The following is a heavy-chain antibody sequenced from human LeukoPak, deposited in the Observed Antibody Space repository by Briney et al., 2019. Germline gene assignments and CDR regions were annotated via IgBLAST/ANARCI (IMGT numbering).Heavy chain of an antibody. J-gene: IGHJ4*02. Sequence: GGSLRLSCAASGFTFSSNGMHWVRQTPGKGLAWVAFTRYDESKTFYGDSVRGRFTISRDNSKNTLYLQMNSLTTDDSAVYYCAKARYSGSPALDFWGQGTLVTVSS. D-gene: IGHD1-26*01. CDR2: TRYDESKT. CDR1: GFTFSSNG. V-gene: IGHV3-30*02. CDR3: AKARYSGSPALDF.